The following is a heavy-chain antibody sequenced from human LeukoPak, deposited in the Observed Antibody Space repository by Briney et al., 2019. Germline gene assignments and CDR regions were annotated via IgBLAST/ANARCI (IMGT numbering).Heavy chain of an antibody. CDR2: ISYDGSNK. V-gene: IGHV3-30*18. D-gene: IGHD3-22*01. Sequence: PGRSLRLSCAASGFTFSSYGMHWVRQAPGKELEWVAVISYDGSNKYYADSVKGRFTISRDNSKNTLYLQMNSLRAEDTAVYYCAKDQRYYDSSGYYSGAFDIWGQGTMVTVSS. CDR3: AKDQRYYDSSGYYSGAFDI. CDR1: GFTFSSYG. J-gene: IGHJ3*02.